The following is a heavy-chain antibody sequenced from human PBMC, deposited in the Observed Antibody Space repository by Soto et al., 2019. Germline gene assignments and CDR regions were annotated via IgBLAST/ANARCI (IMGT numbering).Heavy chain of an antibody. Sequence: GGSLRISCAASGFTFSKYEMNWVRQAPGKGLEWVSYISSSGTTIYYADSVKGRFTISRDNAKNSLYLQMNSLRAEDTAVYYCARVRIFGVPGWFDPWGQGTLVTVSS. D-gene: IGHD3-3*01. V-gene: IGHV3-48*03. CDR2: ISSSGTTI. CDR1: GFTFSKYE. CDR3: ARVRIFGVPGWFDP. J-gene: IGHJ5*02.